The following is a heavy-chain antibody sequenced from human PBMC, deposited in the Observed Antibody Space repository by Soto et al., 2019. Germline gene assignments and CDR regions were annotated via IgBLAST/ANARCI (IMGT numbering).Heavy chain of an antibody. V-gene: IGHV3-33*01. CDR2: IWYDGSNK. D-gene: IGHD3-9*01. CDR3: ARDKGYFAYNDAFDI. CDR1: GFTFSSYG. J-gene: IGHJ3*02. Sequence: VGSLRLSCAASGFTFSSYGMHWVRQAPGKGLEWVAVIWYDGSNKYYADSVKGRFTISRDNSKNTLYLQMNSLRAEDTAVYYCARDKGYFAYNDAFDIWGQGTMVTVSS.